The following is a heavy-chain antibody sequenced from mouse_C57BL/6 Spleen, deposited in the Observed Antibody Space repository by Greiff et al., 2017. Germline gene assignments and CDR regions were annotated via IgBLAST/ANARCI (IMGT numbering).Heavy chain of an antibody. J-gene: IGHJ3*01. CDR2: ISYDGSN. CDR3: ARYCSPWFAY. Sequence: ESGPGLVKPSQSLSLTCSVTGYSITSGYYWNWIRQFPGNKLEWMGYISYDGSNNYNPSLKNRISITRDTSKNQFFLKLNSVTTEDTATYYCARYCSPWFAYWGQGTLVTVSA. V-gene: IGHV3-6*01. CDR1: GYSITSGYY. D-gene: IGHD1-1*01.